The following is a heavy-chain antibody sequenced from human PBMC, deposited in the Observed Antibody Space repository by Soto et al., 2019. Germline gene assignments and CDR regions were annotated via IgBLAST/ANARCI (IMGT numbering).Heavy chain of an antibody. CDR2: IYYSGRT. CDR3: ARFAKEENPKVGSWYYFDF. D-gene: IGHD6-13*01. CDR1: GGSISSGGYF. J-gene: IGHJ4*02. V-gene: IGHV4-31*03. Sequence: SETLSLTCNVSGGSISSGGYFWGWIRQHPGKGPEWIGHIYYSGRTYSNPSLKSRLLIAADTSKNQISLMLTSVTAADTAVYYCARFAKEENPKVGSWYYFDFWGQGILVTVSS.